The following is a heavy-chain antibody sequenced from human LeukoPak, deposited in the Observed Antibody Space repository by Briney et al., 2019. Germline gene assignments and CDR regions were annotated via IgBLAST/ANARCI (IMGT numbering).Heavy chain of an antibody. D-gene: IGHD6-19*01. Sequence: GGSLRLSCVVSGFTFSNHAMHWVRQAPGKGLEWVAVTSYDGSNTHYADSVKGRFTVSRDNSKNALYLKMNSLRAEDTAMYYCARDRRSGWYRGHHYGMDVWGQGTTVTVSS. CDR3: ARDRRSGWYRGHHYGMDV. V-gene: IGHV3-30-3*01. CDR2: TSYDGSNT. J-gene: IGHJ6*02. CDR1: GFTFSNHA.